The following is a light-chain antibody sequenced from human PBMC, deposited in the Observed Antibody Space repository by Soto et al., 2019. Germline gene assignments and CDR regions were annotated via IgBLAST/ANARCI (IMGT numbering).Light chain of an antibody. CDR1: QNINGW. CDR2: KAS. Sequence: DIPMTQSPSTLSASVGDRVTITCRAGQNINGWLAWYQQRPGKAPNLLIHKASILEVGVPSRFSGSASGTEFTLTISSLQPDDFAFYFCLQYNVYPLSFGGGTKVEIQ. CDR3: LQYNVYPLS. J-gene: IGKJ4*02. V-gene: IGKV1-5*03.